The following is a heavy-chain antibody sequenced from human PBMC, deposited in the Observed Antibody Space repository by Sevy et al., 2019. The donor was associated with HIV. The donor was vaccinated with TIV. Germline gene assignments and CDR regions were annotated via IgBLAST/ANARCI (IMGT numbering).Heavy chain of an antibody. CDR2: NWSDGAYQ. Sequence: GGSLRLSCAATGFTFSNYAMHWVRQAPGKGMEWVATNWSDGAYQYHGDSVKGRFTISRDNSKNTLYLQMNNVRVEDTAVYYCARGGYYYDNAAYYALDSWGQGTLVTVSS. CDR1: GFTFSNYA. CDR3: ARGGYYYDNAAYYALDS. J-gene: IGHJ4*02. D-gene: IGHD3-22*01. V-gene: IGHV3-33*01.